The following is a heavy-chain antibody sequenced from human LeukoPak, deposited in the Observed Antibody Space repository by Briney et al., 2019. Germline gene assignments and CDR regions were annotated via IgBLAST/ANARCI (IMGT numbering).Heavy chain of an antibody. CDR3: ATIERSGWYVSY. D-gene: IGHD6-19*01. J-gene: IGHJ4*02. V-gene: IGHV4-59*01. Sequence: SETLSLTCTGSGGSISSYYWSWIRQPPGKGLEWIGYIYYSGSTNYNPSLKSRVTISVDTSKNQFSLKLSSVTAADTAVYYCATIERSGWYVSYWGQGTLVTVSS. CDR1: GGSISSYY. CDR2: IYYSGST.